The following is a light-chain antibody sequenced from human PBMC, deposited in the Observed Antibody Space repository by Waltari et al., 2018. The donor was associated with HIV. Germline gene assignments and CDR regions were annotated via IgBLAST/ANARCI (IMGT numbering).Light chain of an antibody. Sequence: QSVLTQSTSASGTPGQMVTICCSGGSSYISRKTVDWYQQVPGRATKFLIYSNDQRPSGIPDRFSGSKSGTSASLAVSGLQSEDEADYFCAAWDDSLNVWVFGGGTKLTVL. J-gene: IGLJ3*02. V-gene: IGLV1-44*01. CDR3: AAWDDSLNVWV. CDR2: SND. CDR1: SSYISRKT.